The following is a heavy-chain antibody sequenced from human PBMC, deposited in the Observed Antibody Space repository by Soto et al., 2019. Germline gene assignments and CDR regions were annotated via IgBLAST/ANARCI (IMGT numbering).Heavy chain of an antibody. J-gene: IGHJ4*02. V-gene: IGHV1-18*01. CDR1: GYTFTSYG. CDR3: ASDSGVGGDF. D-gene: IGHD3-10*01. CDR2: ISAYNGNT. Sequence: QVQLVQSGAEVKKPGASVKVSCKASGYTFTSYGISWVRQAPGQGLEWMGWISAYNGNTNYAQKLQGRVTMTTDTDASPAYMELRGLRSAATAVYHCASDSGVGGDFWGQGTLVTVSS.